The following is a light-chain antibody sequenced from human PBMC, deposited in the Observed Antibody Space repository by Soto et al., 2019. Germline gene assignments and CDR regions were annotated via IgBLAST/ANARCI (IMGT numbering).Light chain of an antibody. CDR2: EVN. CDR1: SSDVGAYNY. CDR3: SSYASTSTAV. V-gene: IGLV2-14*01. J-gene: IGLJ1*01. Sequence: ALTQPASVPGSPGQSITISCTGTSSDVGAYNYVSWYQQHPGKAPKLMIYEVNYRPSGVSNRFSGSKSGITASLTISGLQAEDEADYYCSSYASTSTAVFGSGTKVTVL.